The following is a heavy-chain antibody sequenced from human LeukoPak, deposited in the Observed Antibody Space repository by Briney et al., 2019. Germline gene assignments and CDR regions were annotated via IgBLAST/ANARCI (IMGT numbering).Heavy chain of an antibody. D-gene: IGHD3-3*01. Sequence: SVKVSCKASGGTFSSYTISWVRQAPGQGLEWMGRIIPILGIANYAQKFQGRVTITADKSTSTAYMELSSLRSEDTAVYYCVPDFWSGYFDYWGQGTLATVSS. CDR1: GGTFSSYT. CDR3: VPDFWSGYFDY. V-gene: IGHV1-69*02. J-gene: IGHJ4*02. CDR2: IIPILGIA.